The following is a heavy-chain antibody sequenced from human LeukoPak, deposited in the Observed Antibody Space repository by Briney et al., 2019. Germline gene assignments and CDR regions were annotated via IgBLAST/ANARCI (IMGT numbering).Heavy chain of an antibody. V-gene: IGHV3-21*01. Sequence: PGGSLRLSCAASGFTFSSYSMNWVRQAPGKGLELVSSISSSSSYIYYADSVKGRFTISRDNAKNSLYLQMNSLRAEDTAVYYCGTWTTVASYFDYWGQGTLVTVSS. CDR1: GFTFSSYS. J-gene: IGHJ4*02. D-gene: IGHD4-17*01. CDR3: GTWTTVASYFDY. CDR2: ISSSSSYI.